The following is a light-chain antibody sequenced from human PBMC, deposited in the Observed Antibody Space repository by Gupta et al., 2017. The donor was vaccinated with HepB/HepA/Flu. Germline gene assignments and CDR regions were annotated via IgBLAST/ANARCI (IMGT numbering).Light chain of an antibody. CDR3: KEWDRTRLI. CDR1: KLGDKN. CDR2: QDR. J-gene: IGLJ2*01. Sequence: SYELTQPPSVSVSPGQTASITCSGDKLGDKNVCWYQPKSGQSTVVFICQDRKRPSGIPDRVSGSNSGTTVTMNSSGSRAMDDSYYSSKEWDRTRLIFGGGTKITVL. V-gene: IGLV3-1*01.